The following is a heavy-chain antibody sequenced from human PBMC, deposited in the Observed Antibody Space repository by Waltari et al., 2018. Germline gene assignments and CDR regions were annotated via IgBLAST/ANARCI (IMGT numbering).Heavy chain of an antibody. CDR1: GFTFSSYA. CDR3: AKGYCSGGSCYPGRIQLWSTGKYYFDY. D-gene: IGHD2-15*01. V-gene: IGHV3-23*01. CDR2: GSGGST. J-gene: IGHJ4*02. Sequence: EVQLLESGGGLVQPGGSLRLSCAASGFTFSSYALSWVRQSPGKGLEWVPGSGGSTYYADSVKGRFTISRDNSKNTLYLQMNSLRAEDTAVYYCAKGYCSGGSCYPGRIQLWSTGKYYFDYWGQGTLVTVSS.